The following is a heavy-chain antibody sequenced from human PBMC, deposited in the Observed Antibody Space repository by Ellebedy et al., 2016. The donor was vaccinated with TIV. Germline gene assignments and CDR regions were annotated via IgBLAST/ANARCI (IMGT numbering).Heavy chain of an antibody. CDR3: ARQSGYSSDWSSDS. Sequence: AASVKVSCKASGYTFTGYYLHWVRQAPGQGLEWMGWINPSNGVTNYAQKFQGRVTMGRDTSINTAYINLYRLTSGDTAVYYRARQSGYSSDWSSDSWGQGTLVTVSS. CDR1: GYTFTGYY. D-gene: IGHD6-19*01. J-gene: IGHJ5*01. CDR2: INPSNGVT. V-gene: IGHV1-2*02.